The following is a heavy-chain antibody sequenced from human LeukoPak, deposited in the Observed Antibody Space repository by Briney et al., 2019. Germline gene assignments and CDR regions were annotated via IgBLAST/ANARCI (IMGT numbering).Heavy chain of an antibody. D-gene: IGHD3-16*02. J-gene: IGHJ4*02. Sequence: PGGSLRLSCAASGFTFDDYAMHWVRQAPGKGLEWVSGISWNSGSIGYADSVKGRFTISRDNAKNSLYLQMNSLRAEDTALYYCAKDSQPTYYDYVWGSYRRMAPFDYWGQGTLVTVSS. CDR2: ISWNSGSI. CDR1: GFTFDDYA. CDR3: AKDSQPTYYDYVWGSYRRMAPFDY. V-gene: IGHV3-9*01.